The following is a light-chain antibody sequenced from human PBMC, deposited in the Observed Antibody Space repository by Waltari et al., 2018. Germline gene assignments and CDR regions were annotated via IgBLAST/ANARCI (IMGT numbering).Light chain of an antibody. CDR2: AAS. J-gene: IGKJ1*01. CDR3: QQSYSTPWT. Sequence: DIQMTQYPSSLSASVGDRVTITCRASQRIGTSLSWYQHKPGKAPNLLIYAASRLQSGVPSRFSGSGSGTDFTLTVSSLQPEDFATYYCQQSYSTPWTFGQGAKVEIK. CDR1: QRIGTS. V-gene: IGKV1-39*01.